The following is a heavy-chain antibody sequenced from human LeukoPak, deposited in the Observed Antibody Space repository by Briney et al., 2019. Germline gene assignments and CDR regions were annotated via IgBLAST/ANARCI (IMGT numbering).Heavy chain of an antibody. CDR3: ARHSSGWFYGMDV. V-gene: IGHV4-59*08. CDR2: IYYSGGT. Sequence: SETLSLTCTVSGGSISSYYWSWIRQPPGKGLEWIGYIYYSGGTNYNPSLKSRVTISVDTSKNQFSLKLSSVTAADTAVYYCARHSSGWFYGMDVWGQGTTVTVSS. CDR1: GGSISSYY. J-gene: IGHJ6*02. D-gene: IGHD6-19*01.